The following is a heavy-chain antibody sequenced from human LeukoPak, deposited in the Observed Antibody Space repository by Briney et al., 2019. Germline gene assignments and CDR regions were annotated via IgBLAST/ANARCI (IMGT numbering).Heavy chain of an antibody. Sequence: PGGSLRLSCAASGFTFSSYAINWVRQAPGKGLEWVSAISGSGGSTSYTDSVKGRFSISRDNSNNKLYLQMNSLRAEDTAVYYCAKVAYSYGPHFDYWGQGTLVTVSS. D-gene: IGHD5-18*01. V-gene: IGHV3-23*01. CDR3: AKVAYSYGPHFDY. CDR1: GFTFSSYA. CDR2: ISGSGGST. J-gene: IGHJ4*02.